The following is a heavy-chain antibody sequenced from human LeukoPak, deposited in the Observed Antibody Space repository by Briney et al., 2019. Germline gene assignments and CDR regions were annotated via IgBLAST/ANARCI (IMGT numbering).Heavy chain of an antibody. D-gene: IGHD3-22*01. CDR2: ISGSGGST. CDR3: AKESRREETYYYDSSGYSFDY. Sequence: GGSLRLSCAASGFTFSSYAMSWVRQAPGKGLEWVSAISGSGGSTYYADSVKGRFTISRDNSKNTLYLQMNSLRAEDTAVYYCAKESRREETYYYDSSGYSFDYWGQGTLATVSS. J-gene: IGHJ4*02. V-gene: IGHV3-23*01. CDR1: GFTFSSYA.